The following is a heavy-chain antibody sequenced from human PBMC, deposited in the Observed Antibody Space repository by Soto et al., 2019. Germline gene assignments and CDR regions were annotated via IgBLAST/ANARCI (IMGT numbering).Heavy chain of an antibody. CDR1: GFTFSSYG. D-gene: IGHD6-13*01. J-gene: IGHJ6*02. Sequence: QVQLVESGGGVVQPGRSLRLSCAASGFTFSSYGMHWVRQAPGKGLEWVAVIWYDGSNKYYADSVKGRFTISRDNSKNPLYREMNSLRAEDTAVYYCARVKVAAAGTDYYYYGMDVWGQGTTVTVSS. V-gene: IGHV3-33*01. CDR3: ARVKVAAAGTDYYYYGMDV. CDR2: IWYDGSNK.